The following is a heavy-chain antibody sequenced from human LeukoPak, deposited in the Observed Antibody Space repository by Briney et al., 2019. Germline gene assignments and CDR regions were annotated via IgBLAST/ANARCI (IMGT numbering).Heavy chain of an antibody. CDR3: ARTSSWYDY. Sequence: SETLSLTCTVSGGSISSGSYYWSWIRQPAGKGLEWIGRIYTSGSTNYNPSLKSRVTISVDTSKNQFSLKLSSVTAADTAVYYCARTSSWYDYWGQGTLLTVSS. CDR2: IYTSGST. J-gene: IGHJ4*02. V-gene: IGHV4-61*02. D-gene: IGHD6-13*01. CDR1: GGSISSGSYY.